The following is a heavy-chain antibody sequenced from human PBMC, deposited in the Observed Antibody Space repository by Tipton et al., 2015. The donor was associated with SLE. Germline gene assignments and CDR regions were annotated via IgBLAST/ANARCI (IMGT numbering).Heavy chain of an antibody. CDR1: GFNFGTNA. CDR2: IRGTSGIT. V-gene: IGHV3-23*01. J-gene: IGHJ6*04. Sequence: GSLRLSCVGSGFNFGTNAMSWVRQAPGKGLEWVSTIRGTSGITYYGDSVKGRFTVSRDNSKSMLYLQMNSLRAEDTAVYYCAKDKGLTTFQYYSMDVWGKGTTVTVSA. D-gene: IGHD1-14*01. CDR3: AKDKGLTTFQYYSMDV.